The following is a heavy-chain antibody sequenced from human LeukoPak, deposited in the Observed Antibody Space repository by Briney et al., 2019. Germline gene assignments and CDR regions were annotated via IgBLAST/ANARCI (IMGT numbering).Heavy chain of an antibody. J-gene: IGHJ4*02. CDR2: IDWDDDK. Sequence: SGPTLVNPTQTLTLTCTFSGFSLSTSGMRVSWIRQPPGKALEWLARIDWDDDKFYSTSLKTRLTISKDPSKNQVVFTTTNMDPDDTATYYCARISSSGYLDYWGQGTLVTVSS. CDR1: GFSLSTSGMR. D-gene: IGHD3-22*01. CDR3: ARISSSGYLDY. V-gene: IGHV2-70*04.